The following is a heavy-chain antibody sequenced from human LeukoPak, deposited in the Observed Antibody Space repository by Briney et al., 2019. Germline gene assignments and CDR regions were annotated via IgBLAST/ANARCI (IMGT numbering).Heavy chain of an antibody. CDR2: TYSRSRWYH. D-gene: IGHD3-10*01. Sequence: SQTLSLTCAISGDSVSGNTTAWTWIRQSPSRGLEWLGRTYSRSRWYHDYAVSVTSRISISADTSKNQFSLQLISVTPDDTAIYFCARGISRFNRFDTWGQGTLVTVSS. J-gene: IGHJ5*02. CDR1: GDSVSGNTTA. CDR3: ARGISRFNRFDT. V-gene: IGHV6-1*01.